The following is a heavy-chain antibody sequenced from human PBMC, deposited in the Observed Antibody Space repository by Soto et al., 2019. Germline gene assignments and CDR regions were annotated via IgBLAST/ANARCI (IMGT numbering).Heavy chain of an antibody. CDR1: GGTFSSYA. D-gene: IGHD6-19*01. V-gene: IGHV1-69*13. J-gene: IGHJ3*02. CDR3: ARGAVAVTKAFDI. CDR2: IIPIFGTA. Sequence: GASVKVSCKASGGTFSSYAISWVRQAPGQGLEWMGGIIPIFGTANYAQKFQGRVTITADESTSTAYMELSSLRSEDTAVYYCARGAVAVTKAFDIWGQGTMVTVSS.